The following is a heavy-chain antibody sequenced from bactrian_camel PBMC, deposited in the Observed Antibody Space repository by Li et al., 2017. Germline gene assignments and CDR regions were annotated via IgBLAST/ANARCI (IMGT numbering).Heavy chain of an antibody. CDR3: AADTVLTPDDDDYANREYNY. CDR1: GYGYSRNC. V-gene: IGHV3S53*01. Sequence: QVQLVESGGGSVQAGGSLRLSCEASGYGYSRNCMGWFRQAPGKEREEVASIDSDGRPTYADSVRGRFTISRDNAKNTVYLQMNSLKPEDTAMYYCAADTVLTPDDDDYANREYNYWGQGTQVTVS. J-gene: IGHJ4*01. CDR2: IDSDGRP. D-gene: IGHD5*01.